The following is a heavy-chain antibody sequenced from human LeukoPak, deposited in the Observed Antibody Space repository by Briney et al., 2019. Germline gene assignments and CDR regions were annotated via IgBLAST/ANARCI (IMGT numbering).Heavy chain of an antibody. D-gene: IGHD6-19*01. Sequence: ASVKVSCKVSGYTLTELSMHWVRQAPGKGLEWMGGFDPEDGETIYAQKFQGRVTMTEDTSTDTAYMELSSLRSEDTAVYYYATGRPGSGWGVYYYYGMDVWGQGTTVTVSS. CDR3: ATGRPGSGWGVYYYYGMDV. J-gene: IGHJ6*02. CDR2: FDPEDGET. V-gene: IGHV1-24*01. CDR1: GYTLTELS.